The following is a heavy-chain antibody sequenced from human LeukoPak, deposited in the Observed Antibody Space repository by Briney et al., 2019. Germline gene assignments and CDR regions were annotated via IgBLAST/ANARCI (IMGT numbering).Heavy chain of an antibody. CDR2: ISAYNGNT. J-gene: IGHJ6*03. Sequence: GASVKVSCKASGYTFTSFGFTWVRQAPGQGLEWMGWISAYNGNTNYAQKLQGRVTMTTDTSTSTAYMELRSLGSDDTAVYYCARTYYDFWSGPYYYYMDVWGKGTTVTVSS. CDR3: ARTYYDFWSGPYYYYMDV. CDR1: GYTFTSFG. V-gene: IGHV1-18*01. D-gene: IGHD3-3*01.